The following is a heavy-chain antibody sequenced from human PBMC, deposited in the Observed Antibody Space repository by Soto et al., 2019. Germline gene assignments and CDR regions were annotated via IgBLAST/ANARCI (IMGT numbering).Heavy chain of an antibody. D-gene: IGHD6-19*01. CDR1: GFTFSSYG. CDR2: ICYDGANE. J-gene: IGHJ3*01. CDR3: ARDKDRWLMLRDALDV. V-gene: IGHV3-33*01. Sequence: GGSLRLSCAASGFTFSSYGRHWVRQAPGKGLEWVAAICYDGANEFYVYSVKGRFTISRDNSKNTGYLQMNSLRAEDTAVYYCARDKDRWLMLRDALDVWGQGTMVTASS.